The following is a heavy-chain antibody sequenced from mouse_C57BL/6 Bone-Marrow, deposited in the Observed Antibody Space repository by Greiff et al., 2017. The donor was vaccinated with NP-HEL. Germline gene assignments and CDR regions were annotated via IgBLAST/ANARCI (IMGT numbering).Heavy chain of an antibody. Sequence: QVQLQQSGAELARPGASVKLSCKASGYTFTSYGISWVKQRTGQGLEWIGEIYPRSGNTYYNEKFKGKATLTADKSSSTAYMELRSLTSEDSAVYFWARNYYGSSPDYWGQGTTLTVSS. CDR3: ARNYYGSSPDY. CDR1: GYTFTSYG. CDR2: IYPRSGNT. J-gene: IGHJ2*01. D-gene: IGHD1-1*01. V-gene: IGHV1-81*01.